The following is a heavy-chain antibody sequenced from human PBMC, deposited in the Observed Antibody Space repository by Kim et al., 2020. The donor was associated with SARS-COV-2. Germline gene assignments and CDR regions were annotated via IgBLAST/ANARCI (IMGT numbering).Heavy chain of an antibody. J-gene: IGHJ5*02. Sequence: GGSLRLSFAASGFTVSSNYMSWVRQAPGKGLEWVSVIYSGGSTYYADSVKGRFTISRDNSKNTLYLQMNSLRAEDTAVYYCARLEWLQLKIDPWGQGTLVTVSS. V-gene: IGHV3-53*01. CDR3: ARLEWLQLKIDP. CDR1: GFTVSSNY. CDR2: IYSGGST. D-gene: IGHD5-12*01.